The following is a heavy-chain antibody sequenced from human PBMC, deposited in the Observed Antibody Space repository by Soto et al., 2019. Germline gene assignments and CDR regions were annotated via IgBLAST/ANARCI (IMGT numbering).Heavy chain of an antibody. J-gene: IGHJ6*01. CDR2: ISYDGSNK. D-gene: IGHD6-25*01. V-gene: IGHV3-30*18. CDR3: AKDLLRPGRAYGMDV. Sequence: QVQLVESGGGVVQPGRPLRLSCAASGFTFSSYGMHWVRQAPGKGLEWVAVISYDGSNKYYADSVKGRFTISRDNSKNTLYLQMNSLRAEDTAVYYCAKDLLRPGRAYGMDVW. CDR1: GFTFSSYG.